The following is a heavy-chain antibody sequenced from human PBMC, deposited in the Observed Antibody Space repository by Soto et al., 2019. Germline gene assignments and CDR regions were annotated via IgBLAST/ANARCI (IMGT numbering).Heavy chain of an antibody. Sequence: EVQLVESGGGLVKPGGSLRLSCAASGFTFSSYSMNWVRQAPGKGLEWVSSISSSSSYIYYADSVKGRFTISRDNAKNSLYLQMNSLRAEDTAVYYCARDHRYSYGNYYYYGMDVWGQGTTVTVSS. D-gene: IGHD5-18*01. CDR2: ISSSSSYI. CDR3: ARDHRYSYGNYYYYGMDV. V-gene: IGHV3-21*01. J-gene: IGHJ6*02. CDR1: GFTFSSYS.